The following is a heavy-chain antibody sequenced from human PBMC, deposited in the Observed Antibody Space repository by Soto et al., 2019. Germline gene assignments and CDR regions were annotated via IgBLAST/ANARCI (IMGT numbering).Heavy chain of an antibody. CDR1: GFTFSSYG. V-gene: IGHV3-33*01. D-gene: IGHD4-17*01. CDR2: IWYDGSNK. J-gene: IGHJ2*01. Sequence: QVQLVESGGGVVQPGRSLRLSCAASGFTFSSYGMHWVRQAPGKGLEWVAVIWYDGSNKYYADSVKGRFTISRDNSKKRLYLKMNSLRAGNRAVYYCARQTRVTRGYFDLWGRGTLFTVSS. CDR3: ARQTRVTRGYFDL.